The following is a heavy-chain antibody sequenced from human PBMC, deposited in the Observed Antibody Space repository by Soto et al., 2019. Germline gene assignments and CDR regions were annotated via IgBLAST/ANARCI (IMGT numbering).Heavy chain of an antibody. CDR1: GDSVSSNSAA. Sequence: QTLSLTCAISGDSVSSNSAAWNWIRQSPSRGLEWLGRTYYRSKWYNDYAVSVKSRITINPDTSKNQFSLQLNSVTPEDTAVYYCARGIWQQWLEQIDYWGQGTLLTVSS. J-gene: IGHJ4*02. D-gene: IGHD6-19*01. CDR2: TYYRSKWYN. CDR3: ARGIWQQWLEQIDY. V-gene: IGHV6-1*01.